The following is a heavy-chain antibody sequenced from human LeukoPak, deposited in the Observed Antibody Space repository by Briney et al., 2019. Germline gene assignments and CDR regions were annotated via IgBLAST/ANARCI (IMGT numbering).Heavy chain of an antibody. CDR2: INPNSGGT. CDR3: ARVDLLWFGELQFDY. J-gene: IGHJ4*02. D-gene: IGHD3-10*01. Sequence: ASVKVSCKASGYTFTGYYMHWVQQAPGQGLEWMGWINPNSGGTNYAQKFQGRVTMTRDTSISTAYMELSRLRSDDTAVYYCARVDLLWFGELQFDYWGQGTLVTVSS. V-gene: IGHV1-2*02. CDR1: GYTFTGYY.